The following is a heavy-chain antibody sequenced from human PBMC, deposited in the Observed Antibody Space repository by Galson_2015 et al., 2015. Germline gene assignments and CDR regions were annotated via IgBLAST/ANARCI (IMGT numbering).Heavy chain of an antibody. CDR2: IRSKAYGGTT. J-gene: IGHJ6*02. CDR3: TRPDVVVPAYDYYYYYGMDV. CDR1: GFAFGDYA. D-gene: IGHD2-2*01. Sequence: SLRLSCAASGFAFGDYAMSWFRQAPGKGLEWVGFIRSKAYGGTTEYAASVKGRFTISRDDSKSIAYLQMNSLKTGDTAVYYCTRPDVVVPAYDYYYYYGMDVWGQGTTVTVSS. V-gene: IGHV3-49*03.